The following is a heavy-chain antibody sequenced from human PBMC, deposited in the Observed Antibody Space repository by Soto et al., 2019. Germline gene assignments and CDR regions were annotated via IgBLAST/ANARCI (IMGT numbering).Heavy chain of an antibody. CDR2: IIPLFRTT. V-gene: IGHV1-69*01. D-gene: IGHD3-3*01. CDR1: GDTFTSYA. CDR3: ARNLLAEAYRHGD. Sequence: QVHLIQSGAEVKKPGSSVKVSCQISGDTFTSYAISWVRQAPGQGLEWVGGIIPLFRTTNYAHKFQDRVTITADESTNTAYMELSSLSSEDTAVYYCARNLLAEAYRHGDWGQGTLVNVSS. J-gene: IGHJ4*02.